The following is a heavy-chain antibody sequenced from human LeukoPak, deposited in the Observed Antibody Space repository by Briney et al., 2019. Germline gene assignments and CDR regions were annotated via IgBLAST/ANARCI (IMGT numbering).Heavy chain of an antibody. D-gene: IGHD3-10*01. V-gene: IGHV3-7*01. Sequence: PRGSLRLSCAASGFTFTTYWMTWVRQAPGKGLEWVANINQDGTEKYYVDSVKGRFTISRDNAKNSLNLQMNSLRVEDTAVYYCAKVAKYYYGSETYYFFEHWGQGTPVTASS. CDR3: AKVAKYYYGSETYYFFEH. CDR1: GFTFTTYW. CDR2: INQDGTEK. J-gene: IGHJ4*02.